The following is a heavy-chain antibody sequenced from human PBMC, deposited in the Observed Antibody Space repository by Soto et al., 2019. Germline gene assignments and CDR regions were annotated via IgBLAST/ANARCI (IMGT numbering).Heavy chain of an antibody. D-gene: IGHD3-9*01. CDR1: GYTFTSYG. CDR3: ARVVYDILTGYHYNWFDP. Sequence: ASVKVSCKASGYTFTSYGISWVRQAPGQGLEWMGWISAYNGNTNYAQKLQGRVTMTTDTSTSTAYMELRSLRSDDTAVYYCARVVYDILTGYHYNWFDPWGQGTLVTVSS. V-gene: IGHV1-18*01. J-gene: IGHJ5*02. CDR2: ISAYNGNT.